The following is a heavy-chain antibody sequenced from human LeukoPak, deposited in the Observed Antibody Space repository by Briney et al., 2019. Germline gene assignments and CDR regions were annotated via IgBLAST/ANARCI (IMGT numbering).Heavy chain of an antibody. V-gene: IGHV5-51*01. D-gene: IGHD5-18*01. CDR1: GYRFNAYW. CDR2: IYPDDSDT. J-gene: IGHJ4*02. CDR3: AKSHRNSYGFDY. Sequence: SGEALKISCRGSGYRFNAYWIAWVRQMPGKGLEWRGIIYPDDSDTRYSPSFQGQVTISVDKSISTAYLQLSSLEASDTAMYYCAKSHRNSYGFDYWGQGTLVTVPS.